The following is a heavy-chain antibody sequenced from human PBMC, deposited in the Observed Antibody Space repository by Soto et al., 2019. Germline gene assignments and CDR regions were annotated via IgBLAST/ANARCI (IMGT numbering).Heavy chain of an antibody. CDR2: INAGNGNT. J-gene: IGHJ4*02. V-gene: IGHV1-3*01. D-gene: IGHD6-19*01. Sequence: QVQLVQSQAEVKKPGASVTVTCTTSGYTFTIYAMHWLRQAPGRRLEWRGWINAGNGNTKYSQMFQVRVTITRDTSASRAYMELSSLRYEDTTVYYCATHQQWLVLFDYWGQGPLVRVS. CDR3: ATHQQWLVLFDY. CDR1: GYTFTIYA.